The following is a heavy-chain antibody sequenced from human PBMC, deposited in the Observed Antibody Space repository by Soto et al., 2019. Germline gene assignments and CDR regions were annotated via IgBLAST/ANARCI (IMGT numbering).Heavy chain of an antibody. V-gene: IGHV1-18*01. CDR1: GYTFTSYG. Sequence: ASVKVSCKASGYTFTSYGISWVRQAPGQGLEWMGWISAYNGNTNYAQKLQGRVTMTTDTSTSTAYMELRSLRSDDTAVYYCARLTSDITIFGVVIGEYYYYYGMDVWGQGNTVTVS. CDR2: ISAYNGNT. CDR3: ARLTSDITIFGVVIGEYYYYYGMDV. J-gene: IGHJ6*02. D-gene: IGHD3-3*01.